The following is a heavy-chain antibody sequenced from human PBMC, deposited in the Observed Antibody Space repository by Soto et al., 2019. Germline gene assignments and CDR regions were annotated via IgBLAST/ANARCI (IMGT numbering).Heavy chain of an antibody. Sequence: QVQLVQSGAEVKKPGSSVKVSCKASGGTFSSYTISWVRQAPGQGLEWMGRIIPILGIANYAQKFQGRVTIAAAKXKSXAXKELSSLRSADTAVYYCARGLGGYCSGGSCSNWFAPWGQGNLVTVSS. CDR1: GGTFSSYT. CDR3: ARGLGGYCSGGSCSNWFAP. CDR2: IIPILGIA. V-gene: IGHV1-69*02. J-gene: IGHJ5*02. D-gene: IGHD2-15*01.